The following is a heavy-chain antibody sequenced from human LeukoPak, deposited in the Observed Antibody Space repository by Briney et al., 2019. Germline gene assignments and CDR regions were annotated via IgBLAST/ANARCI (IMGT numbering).Heavy chain of an antibody. V-gene: IGHV4-39*01. Sequence: PSEALSLTCTVSGGSLSSSSYYWGWHRQPPGTGLEWIGSIYYSGSTYYNPSLKSRVTISVDTSKNQFSLKLSSVTAADTAVYYCARHEYYYDSSGLSGFDYWGEATLVTVSS. CDR1: GGSLSSSSYY. J-gene: IGHJ4*02. CDR3: ARHEYYYDSSGLSGFDY. D-gene: IGHD3-22*01. CDR2: IYYSGST.